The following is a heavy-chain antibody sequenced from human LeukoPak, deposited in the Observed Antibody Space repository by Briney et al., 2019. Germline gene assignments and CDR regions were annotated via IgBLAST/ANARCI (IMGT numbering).Heavy chain of an antibody. J-gene: IGHJ4*02. CDR2: INHSGST. CDR1: GGSFSGYY. CDR3: ARGGYSGYDYLTGDFDY. V-gene: IGHV4-34*01. Sequence: SETLSLTCAVYGGSFSGYYWSWIRQPPGKGLEWIGEINHSGSTNYNPSLKSRVTISVDTSKNQFSLKLSSVTAADTAVYYCARGGYSGYDYLTGDFDYWGQGTLVTVSS. D-gene: IGHD5-12*01.